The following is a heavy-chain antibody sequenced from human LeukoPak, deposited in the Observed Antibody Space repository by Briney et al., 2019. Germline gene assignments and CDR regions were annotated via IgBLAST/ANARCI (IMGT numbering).Heavy chain of an antibody. CDR2: IYYSGST. CDR1: GGSISSSNYY. Sequence: SETLSLTCTVSGGSISSSNYYWSWIRQPPGKGLEWIGSIYYSGSTYYNPSLKSRVTISVDTSKNQFSLKLSSVTAAEPAVYYCARGDLLRHNWFDPWGQGTLVTVSS. CDR3: ARGDLLRHNWFDP. V-gene: IGHV4-39*01. D-gene: IGHD3-22*01. J-gene: IGHJ5*02.